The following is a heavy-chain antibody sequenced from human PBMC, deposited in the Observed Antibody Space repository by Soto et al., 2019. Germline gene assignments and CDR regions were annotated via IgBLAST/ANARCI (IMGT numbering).Heavy chain of an antibody. J-gene: IGHJ4*02. V-gene: IGHV4-34*01. Sequence: SETLSLTCAVDGGSFSGYYWSWIRPPPGKGLEWIGEINHSGSTNYNPSLKSRVTISVDTSKNQFSLKLSSVTAADTAVYYCARAPGKTLSGYYDSGGNFAYWGQGTLVTVSS. CDR2: INHSGST. CDR3: ARAPGKTLSGYYDSGGNFAY. D-gene: IGHD3-22*01. CDR1: GGSFSGYY.